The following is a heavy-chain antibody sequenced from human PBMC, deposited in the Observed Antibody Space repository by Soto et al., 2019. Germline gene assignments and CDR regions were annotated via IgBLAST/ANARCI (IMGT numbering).Heavy chain of an antibody. CDR3: ANHYYYDSSGYYPSGFHY. CDR2: IYYSGST. Sequence: QVQLQESGPGLVKPSQTLSLTCTVSGGSISSGDYYWSWIRQPPGKGLEWIGYIYYSGSTYYNPSLKSRVTISVHTSKNQFSLKLSSVTAADTAVYYCANHYYYDSSGYYPSGFHYWGQGTLVTVSS. J-gene: IGHJ4*02. D-gene: IGHD3-22*01. V-gene: IGHV4-30-4*01. CDR1: GGSISSGDYY.